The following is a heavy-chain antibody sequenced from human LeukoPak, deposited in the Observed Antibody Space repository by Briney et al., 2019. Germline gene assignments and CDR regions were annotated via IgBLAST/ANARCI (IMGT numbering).Heavy chain of an antibody. CDR2: INHSGST. CDR1: GGSFSGYY. Sequence: SETLSLTCAVYGGSFSGYYWSWIRQPPGKGLEWIGEINHSGSTNYNPSLKSRVTISVDTSKNQFSLKLSSVTAADTALYYCARGTDYGDYIWFDPWGQGTLVTVSS. J-gene: IGHJ5*02. D-gene: IGHD4-17*01. V-gene: IGHV4-34*01. CDR3: ARGTDYGDYIWFDP.